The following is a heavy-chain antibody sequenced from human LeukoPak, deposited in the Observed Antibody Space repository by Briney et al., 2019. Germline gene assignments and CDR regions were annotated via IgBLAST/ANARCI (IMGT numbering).Heavy chain of an antibody. CDR2: INPGDYDT. J-gene: IGHJ3*02. Sequence: GESLKISCQASGYSFTTYWIGWVRQMPGKGLEWMGIINPGDYDTRYSPSFLGQISISADKAISTAYLQWSSLKASYSAIYYCVIRREGAFDIWGQGTMVTVSS. V-gene: IGHV5-51*01. CDR3: VIRREGAFDI. CDR1: GYSFTTYW.